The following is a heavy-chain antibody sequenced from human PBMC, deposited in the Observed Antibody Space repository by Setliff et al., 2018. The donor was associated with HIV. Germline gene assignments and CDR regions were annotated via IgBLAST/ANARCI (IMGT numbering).Heavy chain of an antibody. D-gene: IGHD5-12*01. CDR2: IKQDGSEK. Sequence: GGSLRLSWAASGFTFSSYWMSWVRQAPGKGLEWVANIKQDGSEKYYVDSVKGRFTISRDNAKNSLYLQMNSLRAEDTAVYYCARLQPIVATTLNWFDPWGQGTLVTVSS. V-gene: IGHV3-7*01. CDR3: ARLQPIVATTLNWFDP. CDR1: GFTFSSYW. J-gene: IGHJ5*02.